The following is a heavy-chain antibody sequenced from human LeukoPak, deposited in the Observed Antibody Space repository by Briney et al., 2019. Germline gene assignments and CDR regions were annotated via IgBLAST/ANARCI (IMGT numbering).Heavy chain of an antibody. V-gene: IGHV1-69*13. J-gene: IGHJ4*02. D-gene: IGHD1-7*01. CDR1: GGTFSSYA. CDR3: ARDGTGTTAPTDY. Sequence: SVKVSCKASGGTFSSYAISWVRQAPGQGLEWMGGIIPIFGTANYAQKFQGRVTITADESTSTAYMELSSLRSEDTAVYYCARDGTGTTAPTDYWGQGTLVTVSS. CDR2: IIPIFGTA.